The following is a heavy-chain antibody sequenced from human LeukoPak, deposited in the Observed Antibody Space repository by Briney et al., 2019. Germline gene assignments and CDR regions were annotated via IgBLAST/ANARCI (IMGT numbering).Heavy chain of an antibody. CDR2: ISSDGSNI. D-gene: IGHD3-16*01. J-gene: IGHJ4*02. V-gene: IGHV3-74*01. Sequence: GGSLRLSCAASGSTFSRYWMHWVRQDPEKGLVWVSRISSDGSNIIYADSVKGRFTISRDNAKNTLYLEMNSLRVEDTAVYYCARDWGGYGPTSHDYWGQGTLVTVSS. CDR3: ARDWGGYGPTSHDY. CDR1: GSTFSRYW.